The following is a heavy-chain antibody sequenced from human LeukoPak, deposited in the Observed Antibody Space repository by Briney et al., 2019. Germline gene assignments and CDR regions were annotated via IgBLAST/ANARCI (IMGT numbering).Heavy chain of an antibody. V-gene: IGHV1-2*02. CDR1: GYTFTTYG. CDR2: INPNSGGT. CDR3: ARDLSGYSYEGGYFDY. Sequence: ASVKVSCKASGYTFTTYGISWVRQAPGQGLEWMGWINPNSGGTNYAQKFQGRVTMTRDTSISTAYMELSRLRSDDTAVYYCARDLSGYSYEGGYFDYWGQGTLVTVSS. D-gene: IGHD5-18*01. J-gene: IGHJ4*02.